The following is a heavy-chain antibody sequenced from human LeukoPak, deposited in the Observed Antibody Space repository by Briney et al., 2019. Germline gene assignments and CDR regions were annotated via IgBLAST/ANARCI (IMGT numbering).Heavy chain of an antibody. CDR1: GFTFSSYA. CDR2: ISYDGSNK. V-gene: IGHV3-30-3*01. J-gene: IGHJ3*02. D-gene: IGHD6-6*01. Sequence: GGSLTLSCAASGFTFSSYAMLWVRQAPGKGLEWVAVISYDGSNKYYADSVKGRFTISRDNSKNTLYLQMNSLRAEDTAVYYCAREGYSSSYPDIWGQGTMVTVSS. CDR3: AREGYSSSYPDI.